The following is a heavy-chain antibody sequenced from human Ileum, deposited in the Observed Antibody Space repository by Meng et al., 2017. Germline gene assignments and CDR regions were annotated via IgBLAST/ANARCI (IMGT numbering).Heavy chain of an antibody. CDR2: IYHSGST. D-gene: IGHD3-9*01. V-gene: IGHV4-61*01. Sequence: QVQLPESGPGLVRPSETLSLTCTVSGGSVTRGSYYWTWIRQSPEKGLEWIGYIYHSGSTNYNPSLKTPVTMSIDTSKNQFSLRLSSVTVADTAVYYCARASIADYYQLDYWGQGILVTVSS. J-gene: IGHJ4*02. CDR3: ARASIADYYQLDY. CDR1: GGSVTRGSYY.